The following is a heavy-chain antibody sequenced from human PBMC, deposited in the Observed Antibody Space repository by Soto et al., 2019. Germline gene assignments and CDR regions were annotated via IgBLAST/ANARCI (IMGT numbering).Heavy chain of an antibody. CDR3: TTMRWNFWSTD. J-gene: IGHJ4*02. CDR1: GFPINKAW. Sequence: GGSLRLSCAVSGFPINKAWMGWVRQGPGKGLEWVGRLKSVSDGGKAEYTAPVKDRFTISRDDSKNMLHLQMNSLKAEDTGVYFCTTMRWNFWSTDWGQGTLVTVSS. CDR2: LKSVSDGGKA. V-gene: IGHV3-15*01. D-gene: IGHD3-3*01.